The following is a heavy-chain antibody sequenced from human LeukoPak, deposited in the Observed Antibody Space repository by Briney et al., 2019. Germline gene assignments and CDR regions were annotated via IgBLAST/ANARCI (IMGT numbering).Heavy chain of an antibody. V-gene: IGHV4-39*02. D-gene: IGHD2-15*01. CDR2: IYYSGST. J-gene: IGHJ5*02. CDR3: ARVSCSGGACPFGSWFDP. Sequence: PSETLSLTCTVSGGSITSGSYYWGWIRQPPGKGLEWFGSIYYSGSTYYNPSLKSRVTISVDTSNKLFSLKLSSVPAADTAVYYCARVSCSGGACPFGSWFDPWGQGTLVTVSS. CDR1: GGSITSGSYY.